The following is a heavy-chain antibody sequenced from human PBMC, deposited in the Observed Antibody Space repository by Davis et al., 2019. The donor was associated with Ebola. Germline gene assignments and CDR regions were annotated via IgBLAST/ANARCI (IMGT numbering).Heavy chain of an antibody. Sequence: MPGGSLRLSCTVSGGSISSSSYYWSWIRQPPGKGLEWIGYIYYSGSTNYNPSLKSRVTISVDTSKNQFSLKLSSVTAADTAVYYCARARYCTGGVCHTPFWYYYGMDVWGQGTTVTVSS. J-gene: IGHJ6*02. CDR2: IYYSGST. CDR1: GGSISSSSYY. CDR3: ARARYCTGGVCHTPFWYYYGMDV. V-gene: IGHV4-61*01. D-gene: IGHD2-8*02.